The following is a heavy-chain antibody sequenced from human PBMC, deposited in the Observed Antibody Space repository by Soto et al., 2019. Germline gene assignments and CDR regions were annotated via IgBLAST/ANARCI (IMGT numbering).Heavy chain of an antibody. J-gene: IGHJ4*02. V-gene: IGHV3-74*01. CDR1: GFTFSSNW. CDR2: INSDGTYT. Sequence: GGSLRLSCAASGFTFSSNWMHWVRQAPGKGLVWVSRINSDGTYTSYADSVKGRFTISRDNAKNTLYLQLNSVRPEDTAVYFCAKARDQFDSSGADYWGQGSLVTVS. CDR3: AKARDQFDSSGADY. D-gene: IGHD3-22*01.